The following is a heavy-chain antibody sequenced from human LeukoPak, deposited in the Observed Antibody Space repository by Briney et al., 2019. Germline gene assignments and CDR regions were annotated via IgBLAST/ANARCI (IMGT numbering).Heavy chain of an antibody. J-gene: IGHJ4*02. V-gene: IGHV3-23*01. Sequence: PGGSLRLSCAASGFTFSSYAMSWVCQAPGKGLEWASAISGSGYSTYYADSVKGRFTISRDNSKNTLYLQMNSLRAEDTAVYYCAKEAGYSGYDYPDYWGQGTLVTVSS. CDR2: ISGSGYST. CDR3: AKEAGYSGYDYPDY. D-gene: IGHD5-12*01. CDR1: GFTFSSYA.